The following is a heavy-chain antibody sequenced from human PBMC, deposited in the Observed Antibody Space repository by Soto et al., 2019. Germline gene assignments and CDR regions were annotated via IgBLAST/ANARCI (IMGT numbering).Heavy chain of an antibody. CDR3: AKDLLTGGSDSGVSDY. CDR2: LSGSGGRT. Sequence: EVQLLESGGGLVQPGGSLRLSCAASGFTFSSYAMSWVRQAPGKGLEWVSALSGSGGRTYYAYSVKGRFTISRVNSKNTLYLQMTSLRAEDTAVYYCAKDLLTGGSDSGVSDYWCQGTLVTVSS. CDR1: GFTFSSYA. V-gene: IGHV3-23*01. D-gene: IGHD3-9*01. J-gene: IGHJ4*02.